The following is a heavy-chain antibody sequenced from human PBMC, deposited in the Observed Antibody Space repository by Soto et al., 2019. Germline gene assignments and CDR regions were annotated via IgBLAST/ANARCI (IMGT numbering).Heavy chain of an antibody. CDR2: FIPIFGTT. D-gene: IGHD1-1*01. CDR3: ARGTVTGSAYIYSYYGMDV. V-gene: IGHV1-69*12. Sequence: QVQLVQSGAEVKKPGSSVKVSCKASGGTFSSYAIDWVRQAPGQGLEWMGGFIPIFGTTNYAQKLQGRVKITEDESTSTAYMELSNLISEDTTVYYWARGTVTGSAYIYSYYGMDVGGQGTTVTISS. CDR1: GGTFSSYA. J-gene: IGHJ6*02.